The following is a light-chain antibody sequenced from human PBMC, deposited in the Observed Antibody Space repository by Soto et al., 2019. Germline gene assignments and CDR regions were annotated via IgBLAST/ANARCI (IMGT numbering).Light chain of an antibody. CDR1: SSDVGGYNY. Sequence: HSVLTQPASVSGSPGQSITISCTGTSSDVGGYNYVSWYQQHPGKAPKLMIFEVSSRPSGVSYRFSGSKSGNTASLTISGLQAEDEADYYCSSYTSSSTLYVFGSGTKVTVL. CDR2: EVS. CDR3: SSYTSSSTLYV. J-gene: IGLJ1*01. V-gene: IGLV2-14*01.